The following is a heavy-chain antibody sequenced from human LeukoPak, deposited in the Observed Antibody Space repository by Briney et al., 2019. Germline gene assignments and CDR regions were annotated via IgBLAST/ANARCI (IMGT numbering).Heavy chain of an antibody. CDR1: GFTFSTYA. V-gene: IGHV3-23*01. J-gene: IGHJ4*02. CDR2: ISGTGGST. Sequence: PGGSLRLSCAASGFTFSTYAMTWVRQAPGKGLEWVSLISGTGGSTYYADSVKGRFTISRDNSKNTLYLQMNSLRAEDTAVYYCAKGRDLDPFDYWGQGTLVTVSS. CDR3: AKGRDLDPFDY. D-gene: IGHD1-1*01.